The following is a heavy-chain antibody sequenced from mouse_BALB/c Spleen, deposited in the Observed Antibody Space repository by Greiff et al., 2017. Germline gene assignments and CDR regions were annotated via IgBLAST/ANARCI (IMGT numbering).Heavy chain of an antibody. CDR2: IWAGGST. J-gene: IGHJ2*01. Sequence: QVQLKESGPGLVAPSQSLSITCTVSGFSLTSYGVHWVRQPPGKGLEWLGVIWAGGSTNYNSALMSRLSISKDNSKSQVFLKMNSLQTDDTAMYYCAGGPYYGYYFDYWGQGTTLTVSS. V-gene: IGHV2-9*02. D-gene: IGHD2-10*01. CDR1: GFSLTSYG. CDR3: AGGPYYGYYFDY.